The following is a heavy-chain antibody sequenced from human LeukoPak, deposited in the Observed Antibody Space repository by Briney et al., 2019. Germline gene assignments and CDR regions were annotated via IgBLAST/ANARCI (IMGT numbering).Heavy chain of an antibody. D-gene: IGHD3-10*01. V-gene: IGHV4-39*01. Sequence: SETLSLTCTVSGGSIISSSSYWDWIRQPPGTGLEWIGTIYYTGTTYYNPSLTSRLTIFVDTSKNQFSLRLGSVTAADTAVYYCARREAFGELRSDYWGQGTLVAVSS. CDR2: IYYTGTT. CDR3: ARREAFGELRSDY. CDR1: GGSIISSSSY. J-gene: IGHJ4*02.